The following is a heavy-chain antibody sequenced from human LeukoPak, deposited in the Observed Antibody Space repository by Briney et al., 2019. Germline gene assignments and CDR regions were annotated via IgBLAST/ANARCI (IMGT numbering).Heavy chain of an antibody. CDR3: ARDPIYCTGDSCYSGNDH. J-gene: IGHJ4*02. Sequence: ASVKVSCKTSGFTFTGHYMHWVRPAPGQGLEWMGWINDNSGATKYAQKFQGRVTMTRDASIDTAYMELSGLRSDDTGVYYCARDPIYCTGDSCYSGNDHWGQGTLVTVSS. CDR1: GFTFTGHY. D-gene: IGHD2-15*01. CDR2: INDNSGAT. V-gene: IGHV1-2*02.